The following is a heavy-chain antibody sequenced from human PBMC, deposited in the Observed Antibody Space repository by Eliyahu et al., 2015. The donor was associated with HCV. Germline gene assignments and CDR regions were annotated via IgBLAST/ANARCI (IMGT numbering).Heavy chain of an antibody. CDR3: ASGGGGIAVAGTGGWFDP. CDR1: GGSITTYX. V-gene: IGHV4-59*01. Sequence: QLQLQESGPGLVKPSETLSLTCTVSGGSITTYXWXWIRQPPGKGLEWIGXIHYSGSTNYNPSLKSRVTISLDTSKNQFXLNLTSVTAADTAVYYCASGGGGIAVAGTGGWFDPWGQGTLVTVSS. J-gene: IGHJ5*02. D-gene: IGHD6-19*01. CDR2: IHYSGST.